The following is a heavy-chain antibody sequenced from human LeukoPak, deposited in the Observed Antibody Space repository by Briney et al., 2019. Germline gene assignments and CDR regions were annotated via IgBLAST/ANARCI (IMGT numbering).Heavy chain of an antibody. J-gene: IGHJ4*02. Sequence: SVKVSYKASGYTFTGYFIHWVRQAPGQGLEWMGWINPNSGGTNYAQKFQGRVTMTRDTSISTAYMELSRLRSDDTAVYYCARDERYDSSGYPFDYWGQGTLVTVSS. D-gene: IGHD3-22*01. V-gene: IGHV1-2*02. CDR2: INPNSGGT. CDR3: ARDERYDSSGYPFDY. CDR1: GYTFTGYF.